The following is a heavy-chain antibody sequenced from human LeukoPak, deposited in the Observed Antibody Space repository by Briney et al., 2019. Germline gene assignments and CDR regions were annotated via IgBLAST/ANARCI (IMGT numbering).Heavy chain of an antibody. D-gene: IGHD3/OR15-3a*01. Sequence: GGSLRLSCAASRFTFSSYAMSWVRQAPGKGLEWVSAISGSGGSTYYADSVKGRFTISRDNSKNTLYLQMNSLRAEDTAVYYCAKDLQGTNWFDPWGRGTLVSVSS. CDR3: AKDLQGTNWFDP. J-gene: IGHJ5*02. CDR2: ISGSGGST. V-gene: IGHV3-23*01. CDR1: RFTFSSYA.